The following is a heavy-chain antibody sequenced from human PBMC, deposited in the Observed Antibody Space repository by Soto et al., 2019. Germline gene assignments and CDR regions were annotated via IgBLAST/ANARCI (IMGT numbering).Heavy chain of an antibody. Sequence: HPGGSLRLSCAASGFTFSSYGMHWVRQAPGKGLEWVAVISYDGSNKYYADSVKGRFTISRDNSKNTLYLQMNSLRAEDTAVYYCAKGRCVRQLGPCFYWGQGTLVTVSS. CDR2: ISYDGSNK. CDR3: AKGRCVRQLGPCFY. J-gene: IGHJ4*02. CDR1: GFTFSSYG. D-gene: IGHD6-6*01. V-gene: IGHV3-30*18.